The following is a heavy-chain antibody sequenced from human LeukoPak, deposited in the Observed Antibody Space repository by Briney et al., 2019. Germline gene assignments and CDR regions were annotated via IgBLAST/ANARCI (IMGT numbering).Heavy chain of an antibody. Sequence: PGGSLRLSCAASGFTFSNYGMSWVRQAPGKGLEWVSSISGSGDSTYSADSVKGRFTISRDNSRNTLYLQMNSLRAEDSAVYYCAKLPTTRNPMSYFDYWGQGTLVTVSS. D-gene: IGHD1-1*01. CDR1: GFTFSNYG. V-gene: IGHV3-23*01. CDR3: AKLPTTRNPMSYFDY. CDR2: ISGSGDST. J-gene: IGHJ4*02.